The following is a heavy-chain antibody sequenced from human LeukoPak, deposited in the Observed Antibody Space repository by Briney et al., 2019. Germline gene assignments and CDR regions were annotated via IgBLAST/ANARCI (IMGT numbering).Heavy chain of an antibody. V-gene: IGHV3-21*04. Sequence: GGSLRLSCAASGFTFNNYWMAWVRQAPGRGLEWVSCISSSSTYMLYADSVKGRFTISRDNSKNTLYLQMNSLRAEDTAVYYCARTGYSGSWYSYFDYWGQGTLVTVSS. D-gene: IGHD6-13*01. J-gene: IGHJ4*02. CDR2: ISSSSTYM. CDR3: ARTGYSGSWYSYFDY. CDR1: GFTFNNYW.